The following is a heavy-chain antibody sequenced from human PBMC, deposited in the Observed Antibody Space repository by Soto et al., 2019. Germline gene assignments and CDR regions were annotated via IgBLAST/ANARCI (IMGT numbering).Heavy chain of an antibody. Sequence: GGSLRLSCAASGVTFSSYAMHWVRQAPGKGLEWVAVISYDGSNKYYADSVKGRFTISRDNSKNTLYLQMNSLRAEDTAVYYCARAKGVIAVAGILAFGAWLDPWGQGTLVTVSS. CDR3: ARAKGVIAVAGILAFGAWLDP. CDR1: GVTFSSYA. CDR2: ISYDGSNK. V-gene: IGHV3-30-3*01. D-gene: IGHD6-19*01. J-gene: IGHJ5*02.